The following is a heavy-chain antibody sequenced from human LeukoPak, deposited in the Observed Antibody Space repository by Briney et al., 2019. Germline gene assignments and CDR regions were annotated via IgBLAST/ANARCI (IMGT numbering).Heavy chain of an antibody. CDR2: INSDGSTT. CDR1: GFTFSSYW. Sequence: GGSLRLSCVASGFTFSSYWMHWVRQAPGKGLVWVSRINSDGSTTTYADSVKGRFTISRDNAKNTLYLQMNSLRAEDTAVYYCARDAVAVAGTFYYWGQGTLVTVSS. CDR3: ARDAVAVAGTFYY. D-gene: IGHD6-19*01. J-gene: IGHJ4*02. V-gene: IGHV3-74*01.